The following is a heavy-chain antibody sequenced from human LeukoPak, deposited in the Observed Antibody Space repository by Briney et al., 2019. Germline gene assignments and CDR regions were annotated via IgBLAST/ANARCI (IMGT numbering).Heavy chain of an antibody. D-gene: IGHD6-19*01. J-gene: IGHJ2*01. V-gene: IGHV3-23*01. CDR1: GFTFSNYA. CDR3: AKASGSGWYWYFDL. CDR2: ITSGSGGST. Sequence: GGSLRLSCAASGFTFSNYAMHWVRQAPGKGLEWVSVITSGSGGSTNYADSVKGRFTISRDNSKNTLYLQMNSLRAEDTAVYYCAKASGSGWYWYFDLWGRGTLVTVSS.